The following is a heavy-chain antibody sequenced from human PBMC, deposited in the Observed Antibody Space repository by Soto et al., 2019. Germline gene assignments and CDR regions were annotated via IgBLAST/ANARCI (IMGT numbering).Heavy chain of an antibody. J-gene: IGHJ4*02. CDR3: ASRRQGGCSGGSCYAY. CDR1: GYSISSGYY. D-gene: IGHD2-15*01. Sequence: PSETLSLTCAVSGYSISSGYYWGWIRQPPGKGLEWIASIYHSGSTNYNPSLKSRVTISVDTSKNQFSLKLSSVTAADTAVYYCASRRQGGCSGGSCYAYWGQGTLVTVSS. CDR2: IYHSGST. V-gene: IGHV4-38-2*01.